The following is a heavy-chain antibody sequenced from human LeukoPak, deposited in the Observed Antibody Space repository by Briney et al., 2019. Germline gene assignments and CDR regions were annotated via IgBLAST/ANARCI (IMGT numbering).Heavy chain of an antibody. CDR3: ARVPSYSSGLDY. D-gene: IGHD6-19*01. CDR2: IIPILGIA. CDR1: GGTFSSYA. Sequence: SVKVSCKASGGTFSSYAISWVRQAPGQGLEWMGRIIPILGIANYAQKFQGRVTITADKSTSTAYMELSSLRSEDTAAYYCARVPSYSSGLDYWGQGTLVTVSS. J-gene: IGHJ4*02. V-gene: IGHV1-69*04.